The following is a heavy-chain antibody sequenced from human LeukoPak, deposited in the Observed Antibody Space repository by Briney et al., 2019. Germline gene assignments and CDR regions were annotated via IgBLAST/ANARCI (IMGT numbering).Heavy chain of an antibody. Sequence: PGRSLRLSCAASGFTFSSYGMHWVRQAPGKGLEWVAVIWYDGSNKYYAESVKGRFTISRDNAKNSLYLQMNSLRAEDTAVYYCARDGEYYDFWSGYSVDYWGQGTLVTVSS. D-gene: IGHD3-3*01. CDR3: ARDGEYYDFWSGYSVDY. CDR2: IWYDGSNK. V-gene: IGHV3-33*01. J-gene: IGHJ4*02. CDR1: GFTFSSYG.